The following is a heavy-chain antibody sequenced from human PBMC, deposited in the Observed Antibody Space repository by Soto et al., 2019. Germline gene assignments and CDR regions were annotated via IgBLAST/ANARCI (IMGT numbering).Heavy chain of an antibody. CDR2: TYYRSKWYD. CDR3: AREPQSGNYFHYYGLDV. D-gene: IGHD1-26*01. J-gene: IGHJ6*02. CDR1: GDSVSSNSAA. Sequence: SQTLSLTCAISGDSVSSNSAAWNWIRQSPSRGLEWLGGTYYRSKWYDDFAVSVKSRITINPDTSKNQFSLQLSSVTPEDTAVYYCAREPQSGNYFHYYGLDVWGQGTTVTVSS. V-gene: IGHV6-1*01.